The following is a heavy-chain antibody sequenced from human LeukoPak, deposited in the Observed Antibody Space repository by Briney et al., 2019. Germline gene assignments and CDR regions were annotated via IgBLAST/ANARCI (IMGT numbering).Heavy chain of an antibody. D-gene: IGHD4-23*01. CDR3: ASTSRKVVTLGYWYFDL. CDR1: GGSISSGGYY. CDR2: IYYSGST. Sequence: SETLSLTCTVSGGSISSGGYYWSWIRQHPGKGLEWIGYIYYSGSTYYNPSLKSRVTISVDTSKNQFSLKLSSVTAADTAVYYCASTSRKVVTLGYWYFDLWGRGTLVTVSS. V-gene: IGHV4-31*03. J-gene: IGHJ2*01.